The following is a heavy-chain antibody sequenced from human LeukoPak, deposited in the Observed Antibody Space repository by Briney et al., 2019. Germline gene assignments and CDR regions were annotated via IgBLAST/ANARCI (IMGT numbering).Heavy chain of an antibody. J-gene: IGHJ4*02. CDR2: ISSSTSYI. CDR3: ARDFGENGYDSDY. V-gene: IGHV3-21*01. D-gene: IGHD5-12*01. Sequence: KPGGSLRLSCAASGFTFSSYSMSWVRQAPGKGLEWVSSISSSTSYIYSAASVKGRFTISRDNATTSLYLQMNSLRAEDTAVYYCARDFGENGYDSDYWGQGTLVTVSS. CDR1: GFTFSSYS.